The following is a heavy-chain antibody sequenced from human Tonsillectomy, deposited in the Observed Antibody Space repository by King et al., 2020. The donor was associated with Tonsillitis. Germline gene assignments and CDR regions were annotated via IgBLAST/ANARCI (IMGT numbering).Heavy chain of an antibody. J-gene: IGHJ6*02. Sequence: VQLVESGGGVVQPGRSLRLSCAASGFTFSSYAIEWVRQAPGKGLEWVAVISFDGSNKNYADSVKGRFTISRDNSKNTLYLQMGSLRAGDTAVYYCARRDGALDYYYYGMDVWGQGTTVTVSS. V-gene: IGHV3-30-3*01. D-gene: IGHD4-17*01. CDR3: ARRDGALDYYYYGMDV. CDR1: GFTFSSYA. CDR2: ISFDGSNK.